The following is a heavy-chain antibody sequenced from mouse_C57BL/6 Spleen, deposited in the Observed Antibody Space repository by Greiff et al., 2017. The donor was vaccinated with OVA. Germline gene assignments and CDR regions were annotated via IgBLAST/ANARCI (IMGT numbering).Heavy chain of an antibody. CDR1: GYTFTSYW. V-gene: IGHV1-55*01. J-gene: IGHJ4*01. Sequence: QVQLQQPGAELVKPGASVKMSCKASGYTFTSYWITWVKQRPGQGLEWIGDIYPGSGSTNYNEKFKSKATLTVDTSSSTAYMQLSSLTSEDSAVYYCAREDYDYYGSSPYAMDYWGKGTSVTVSS. CDR2: IYPGSGST. CDR3: AREDYDYYGSSPYAMDY. D-gene: IGHD1-1*01.